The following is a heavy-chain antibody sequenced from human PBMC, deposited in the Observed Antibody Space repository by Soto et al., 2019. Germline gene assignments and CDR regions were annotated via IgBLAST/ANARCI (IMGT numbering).Heavy chain of an antibody. CDR1: GGTFSSYT. CDR2: IIPILGIA. J-gene: IGHJ4*02. CDR3: ARDRYYGDYELEC. D-gene: IGHD4-17*01. Sequence: AASVKVSCKASGGTFSSYTISWVRQAPGQGLEWMGRIIPILGIANYAQKFQGRVTITADKSTSTAYMELNSLRAEDTAVYYCARDRYYGDYELECWGQGTLVTVSS. V-gene: IGHV1-69*04.